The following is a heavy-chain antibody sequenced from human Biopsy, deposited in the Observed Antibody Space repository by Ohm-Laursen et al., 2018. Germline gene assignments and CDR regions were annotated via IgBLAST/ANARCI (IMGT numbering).Heavy chain of an antibody. CDR1: GDSVSSGSFC. D-gene: IGHD6-19*01. CDR2: IYDRGST. V-gene: IGHV4-61*01. J-gene: IGHJ4*02. Sequence: SDTLSLTWPVSGDSVSSGSFCWTWIRQPPGQGLEYIGYIYDRGSTANYNPSLESRVTMSVDMPKNQFSLKLSSVTAADTAIYYCARGVRSSGWPYFDSWGQGTLVTVSS. CDR3: ARGVRSSGWPYFDS.